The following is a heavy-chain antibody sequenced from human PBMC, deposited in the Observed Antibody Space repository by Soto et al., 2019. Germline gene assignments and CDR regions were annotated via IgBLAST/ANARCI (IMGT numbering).Heavy chain of an antibody. V-gene: IGHV3-48*03. CDR1: GFTFSSYE. Sequence: PGGSRRLSCAASGFTFSSYEMNWVSQAPGKGLEWVSYISSSGSTIYYADSVKGRFTISRDNAKNSLYLQMNSLRAEHTAVYYCTSAGQDQLLPYYCYYGKDVWGQGTTVTVSS. CDR3: TSAGQDQLLPYYCYYGKDV. CDR2: ISSSGSTI. D-gene: IGHD2-2*01. J-gene: IGHJ6*02.